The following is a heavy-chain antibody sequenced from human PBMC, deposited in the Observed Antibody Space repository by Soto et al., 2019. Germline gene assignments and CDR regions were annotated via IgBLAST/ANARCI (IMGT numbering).Heavy chain of an antibody. V-gene: IGHV3-33*06. CDR1: GFTFSSYG. D-gene: IGHD6-13*01. CDR2: IWFDGSNK. CDR3: AKARGQQLIRPDY. Sequence: GGSLRLSCAASGFTFSSYGTHWVRQAPGKGLEWVAVIWFDGSNKYYADSVKGRFTVSRDNSKNTLYLQMNSLRAEDTAVYYCAKARGQQLIRPDYWGQGTLVTVSS. J-gene: IGHJ4*02.